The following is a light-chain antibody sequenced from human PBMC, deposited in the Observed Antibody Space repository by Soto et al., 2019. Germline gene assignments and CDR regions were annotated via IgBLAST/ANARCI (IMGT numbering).Light chain of an antibody. CDR1: SSSIGAGYD. V-gene: IGLV1-40*01. CDR2: GNN. CDR3: QSYDSTLSDYV. J-gene: IGLJ1*01. Sequence: QAVVTQPPSVSGAPGQRVTISCIGSSSSIGAGYDVHWYQQLPGTAPKLLIYGNNNRPSGVPDRFSGSKSGTSASLAITGLQAEDEADYYRQSYDSTLSDYVFGTGTKVTVL.